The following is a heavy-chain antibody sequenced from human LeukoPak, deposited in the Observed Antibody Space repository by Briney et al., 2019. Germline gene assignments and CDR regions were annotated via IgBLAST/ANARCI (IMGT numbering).Heavy chain of an antibody. J-gene: IGHJ4*02. V-gene: IGHV4-59*11. CDR3: ARERWEGGSFVMGFDY. CDR2: IYYTGST. D-gene: IGHD1-26*01. CDR1: GGSIRSHY. Sequence: SETLSPTCSVSGGSIRSHYWNWIRQPPGKGLEWLGHIYYTGSTYYNPSLKSRVTISVDTSKNQFSLRLSSVTAADTAVYYCARERWEGGSFVMGFDYWGQGALVTVSS.